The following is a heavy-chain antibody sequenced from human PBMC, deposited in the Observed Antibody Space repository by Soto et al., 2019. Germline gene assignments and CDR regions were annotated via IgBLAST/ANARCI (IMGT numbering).Heavy chain of an antibody. J-gene: IGHJ4*02. CDR3: ATVIPATRYFDY. D-gene: IGHD2-15*01. CDR2: IYHSGTT. CDR1: GGSIGNDDYS. Sequence: SETLSLTCTVSGGSIGNDDYSWSWVRQPPGKGLEWIGYIYHSGTTYYNPSLTSRVTISVDGSNNQFSLKLTSMTAADTAVYYCATVIPATRYFDYWGQGILVTVSS. V-gene: IGHV4-30-2*01.